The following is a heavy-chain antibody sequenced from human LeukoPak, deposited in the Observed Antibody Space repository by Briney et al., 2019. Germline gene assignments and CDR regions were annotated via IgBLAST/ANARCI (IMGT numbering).Heavy chain of an antibody. CDR2: IWYDGSNK. D-gene: IGHD6-19*01. CDR3: ARDSQQWLVREFDY. CDR1: GFTFSSYG. J-gene: IGHJ4*02. V-gene: IGHV3-33*01. Sequence: PGGSLRLSCAASGFTFSSYGMHWVRQAPGKGLEWVAVIWYDGSNKYYADSVKGRFTISRDNSKNTLYLRMNSLRAEDTAVYYCARDSQQWLVREFDYWGQGTLVTVSS.